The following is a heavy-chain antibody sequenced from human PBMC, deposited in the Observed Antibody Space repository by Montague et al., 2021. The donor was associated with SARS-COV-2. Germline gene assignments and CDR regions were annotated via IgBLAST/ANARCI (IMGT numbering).Heavy chain of an antibody. CDR2: IYHSGST. D-gene: IGHD6-19*01. J-gene: IGHJ4*02. CDR3: ARTGYSSGWHSFDY. CDR1: GGSISSINW. Sequence: SETLSLTCVVSGGSISSINWWSWVRQPPGKGLEWIGEIYHSGSTNYNPSLKCRVIISVDKSKNQFSLKLSSVTAADTAVYYCARTGYSSGWHSFDYWGQGTLVTVSS. V-gene: IGHV4-4*02.